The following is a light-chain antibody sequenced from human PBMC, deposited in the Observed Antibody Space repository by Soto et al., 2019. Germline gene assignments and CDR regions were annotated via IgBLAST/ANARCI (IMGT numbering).Light chain of an antibody. CDR1: SSNIGAGYD. V-gene: IGLV1-40*01. CDR2: GNS. Sequence: QSVLTQPPSVSGAPGQRVTISCTGSSSNIGAGYDVHWYQQLPGTAPKLLIYGNSNRPSGVPDRFSGSKSGTSASLAIPGLQAEGEADYYCQSYDRSLNRVFGGGNKLTVL. J-gene: IGLJ2*01. CDR3: QSYDRSLNRV.